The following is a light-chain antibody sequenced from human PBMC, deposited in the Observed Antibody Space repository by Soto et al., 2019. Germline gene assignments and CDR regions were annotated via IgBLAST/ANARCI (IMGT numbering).Light chain of an antibody. J-gene: IGLJ1*01. CDR2: SNN. V-gene: IGLV1-44*01. Sequence: QSVLTQPPSASGTPGQRGTISCSGSSSNIGSSTVNWYQQLPGTAPKLLIYSNNQRPSGVPDRFSGSKSGTSASLAISGLSSEEEADYCSAAWDDSLNDYVIGTGTKVTVL. CDR1: SSNIGSST. CDR3: AAWDDSLNDYV.